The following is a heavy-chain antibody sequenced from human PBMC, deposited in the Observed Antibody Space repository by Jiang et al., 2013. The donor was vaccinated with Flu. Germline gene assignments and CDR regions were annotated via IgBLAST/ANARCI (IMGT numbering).Heavy chain of an antibody. CDR2: ISYDGSNK. D-gene: IGHD5-18*01. CDR1: GFTFSSYG. CDR3: AKDQLDVDTAMVGTAFDI. Sequence: VQLVESGGGVVQPGRSLRLSCAASGFTFSSYGMHWVRQAPGKGLEWVAVISYDGSNKYYADSVKGRFTISRDNSKNTLYLQMNSLRAEDTAVYYCAKDQLDVDTAMVGTAFDIWGQGTMVTVSS. V-gene: IGHV3-30*18. J-gene: IGHJ3*02.